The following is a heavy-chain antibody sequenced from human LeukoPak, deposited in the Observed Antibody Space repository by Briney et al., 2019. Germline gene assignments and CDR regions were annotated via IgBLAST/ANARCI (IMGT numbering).Heavy chain of an antibody. Sequence: PETLSLTCTVSGGSISSSSYYWAWIRQPPGKGLEWIGSFFYTGNAFYNPSLKSRVTMSVDTSQNQFSLKLTSVTAADTAMYYCASLFGELIHIDSWGQGALVTVSS. CDR3: ASLFGELIHIDS. V-gene: IGHV4-39*07. J-gene: IGHJ4*02. D-gene: IGHD3-10*01. CDR2: FFYTGNA. CDR1: GGSISSSSYY.